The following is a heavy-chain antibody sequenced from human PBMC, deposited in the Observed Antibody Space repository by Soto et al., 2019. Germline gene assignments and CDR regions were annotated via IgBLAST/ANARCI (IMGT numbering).Heavy chain of an antibody. Sequence: EVQLLESGGGLIQPGGSLRLSCSASGFSFSSYAMMWVRQAPGKGLEWVSVISGRGGSSYFADSAKGRFTISRDNSKNMLYLEMNSLRAEDTAILFCAKGSIEYSASVDYWGQGTLVIVSS. J-gene: IGHJ4*02. CDR2: ISGRGGSS. CDR3: AKGSIEYSASVDY. V-gene: IGHV3-23*01. D-gene: IGHD1-26*01. CDR1: GFSFSSYA.